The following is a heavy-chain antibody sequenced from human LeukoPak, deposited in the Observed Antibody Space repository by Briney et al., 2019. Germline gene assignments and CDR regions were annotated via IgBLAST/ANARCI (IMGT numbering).Heavy chain of an antibody. D-gene: IGHD6-13*01. CDR2: ISWDGGST. V-gene: IGHV3-43*01. CDR1: GFXFDDYT. J-gene: IGHJ4*02. CDR3: AKEGRSSSWYGAYFDY. Sequence: PGGSLRLSCAASGFXFDDYTMHWVRQAPGKGLEWVSLISWDGGSTYYADSVKGRFTISRDNIKDSLYLQMNSLRTEDTALYYCAKEGRSSSWYGAYFDYWGQGTLVTVSS.